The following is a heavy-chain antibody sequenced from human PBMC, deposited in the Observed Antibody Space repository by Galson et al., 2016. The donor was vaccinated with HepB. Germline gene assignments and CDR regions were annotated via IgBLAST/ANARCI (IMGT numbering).Heavy chain of an antibody. CDR3: TKDHSVFAASPEY. CDR1: GFIFDRYA. Sequence: SLRLSCAASGFIFDRYAMSWVRQTPGKGQEWVSSISGSGSSPFYADSVKGRFTISRDTLKTTLYLQMNSLSAEDTAVYFCTKDHSVFAASPEYWGQGTLVTVSS. J-gene: IGHJ4*02. CDR2: ISGSGSSP. D-gene: IGHD2-8*01. V-gene: IGHV3-23*01.